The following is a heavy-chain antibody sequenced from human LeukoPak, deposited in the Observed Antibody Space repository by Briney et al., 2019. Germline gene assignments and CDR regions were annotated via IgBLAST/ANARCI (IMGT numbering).Heavy chain of an antibody. V-gene: IGHV3-30-3*01. J-gene: IGHJ4*02. D-gene: IGHD6-19*01. CDR2: ISYDGSNK. CDR1: GFTFSSYA. Sequence: PGGSLRLSCAASGFTFSSYAMHWVRQAPGKGLEWVAVISYDGSNKYYADSVKGRFTISRDNSKNTLYLQMNSLRAEDTAVYYCAKAPWRYSSGWHCCFDYWGQGTLVTVSS. CDR3: AKAPWRYSSGWHCCFDY.